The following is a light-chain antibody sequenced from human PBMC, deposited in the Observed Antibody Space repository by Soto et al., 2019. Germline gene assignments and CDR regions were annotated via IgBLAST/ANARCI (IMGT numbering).Light chain of an antibody. CDR1: SSDVGGYNY. CDR3: CSYAGSSLV. J-gene: IGLJ1*01. V-gene: IGLV2-11*01. Sequence: QCALTQPRSVSGSPGQSGTISCTGTSSDVGGYNYVSWYQQHPGKAPKLMIYDVSKRPSGVPDRFSGSKSGNTASLTISGLQAEDEADYYCCSYAGSSLVFGTGTKLTVL. CDR2: DVS.